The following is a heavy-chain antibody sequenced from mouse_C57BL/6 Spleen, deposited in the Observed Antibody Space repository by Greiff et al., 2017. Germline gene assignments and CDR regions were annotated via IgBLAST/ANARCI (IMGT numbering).Heavy chain of an antibody. J-gene: IGHJ4*01. D-gene: IGHD3-2*02. CDR2: IYPGDGDT. CDR3: ARGRQLRLGAYYAMDY. CDR1: GYAFRSSW. Sequence: QVQLKESGPELVKPGASVKISCKASGYAFRSSWMNWVKQRPGTGLEWIGRIYPGDGDTNYNGKFKGKATLTADKSSSTAYMQLSSLTSEASAVYFCARGRQLRLGAYYAMDYWGQGTSVTVSS. V-gene: IGHV1-82*01.